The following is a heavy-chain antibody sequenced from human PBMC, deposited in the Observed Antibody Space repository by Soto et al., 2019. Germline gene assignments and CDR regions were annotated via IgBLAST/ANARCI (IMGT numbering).Heavy chain of an antibody. CDR3: ATLGKRGYRQDTSGGDGGHFYFTNV. D-gene: IGHD5-18*01. Sequence: QLQLVQSGTEVKKPGSSVKVSCEAAGGTFSSFGISWVRQAPGQGLEWMGGIIPMFGTTNYAQQFQGRVTISADKSTSTAYMQLRSLGSEHTAMYYCATLGKRGYRQDTSGGDGGHFYFTNVWGQWTTVTVSS. J-gene: IGHJ6*02. V-gene: IGHV1-69*06. CDR2: IIPMFGTT. CDR1: GGTFSSFG.